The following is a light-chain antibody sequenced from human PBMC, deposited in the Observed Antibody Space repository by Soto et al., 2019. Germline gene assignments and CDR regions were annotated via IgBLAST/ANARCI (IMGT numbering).Light chain of an antibody. J-gene: IGLJ3*02. CDR2: DVN. CDR1: SSDVGSYKY. V-gene: IGLV2-11*01. Sequence: QSVLTQPRSVSGSPGQSVTISCTGTSSDVGSYKYVSWYQHHPGKAPKLMIFDVNKRPSGVPDRFSGSNSGNAASLTISGLQPEDEADYFCCSFVDSDTVLFGGGTKPTVL. CDR3: CSFVDSDTVL.